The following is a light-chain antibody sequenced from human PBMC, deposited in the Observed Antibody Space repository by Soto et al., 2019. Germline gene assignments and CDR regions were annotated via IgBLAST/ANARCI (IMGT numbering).Light chain of an antibody. CDR1: SSDVGGYNY. CDR3: LSYADTDYV. Sequence: QSALAQPPSASGSPGQSVTISCAGTSSDVGGYNYVSWYQQYPGKVPKLMIYEVSERPSGVPDRFSGSKSGNTAFLTVSGLQAEDEADHYCLSYADTDYVFGTGTKVTVL. J-gene: IGLJ1*01. V-gene: IGLV2-8*01. CDR2: EVS.